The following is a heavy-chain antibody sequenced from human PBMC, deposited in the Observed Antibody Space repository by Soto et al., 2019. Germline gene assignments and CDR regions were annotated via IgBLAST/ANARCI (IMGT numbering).Heavy chain of an antibody. CDR1: GFTFSSYS. J-gene: IGHJ6*03. D-gene: IGHD3-10*01. V-gene: IGHV3-48*01. CDR3: ALWFGADYLDYYYRNV. CDR2: ISGISSSI. Sequence: EVQLVESGGGLVQPGGSLRLSCAASGFTFSSYSMNWVRQDPRKGLEWLSYISGISSSIYYADSVEGRFTISRDNAKNSLYLQMESLRAEDTAVNNCALWFGADYLDYYYRNVWGKETTVTVSS.